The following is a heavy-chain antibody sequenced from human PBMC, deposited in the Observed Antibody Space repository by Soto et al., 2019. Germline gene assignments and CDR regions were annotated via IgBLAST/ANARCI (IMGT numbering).Heavy chain of an antibody. D-gene: IGHD1-1*01. J-gene: IGHJ4*02. CDR1: GFSFNNHA. V-gene: IGHV3-23*01. Sequence: PVGSLRLSCVAPGFSFNNHAMTWVRQPPGKGLQWVAALSHDGGNIYYRDSVRGRFTISRDNSKNTLYLQMHSLKAEDTAVYFCAKQMGTWVDTAIDFWGQGTQVTVSS. CDR2: LSHDGGNI. CDR3: AKQMGTWVDTAIDF.